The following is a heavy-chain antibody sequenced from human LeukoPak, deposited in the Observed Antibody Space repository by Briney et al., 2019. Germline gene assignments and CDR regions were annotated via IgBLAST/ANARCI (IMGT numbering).Heavy chain of an antibody. CDR2: ISYEGSNK. CDR1: GFTFSSYA. J-gene: IGHJ4*02. D-gene: IGHD1-14*01. V-gene: IGHV3-30-3*01. Sequence: GGSLRLSCAASGFTFSSYAMHWVRQAPGKGLEWVAVISYEGSNKYYADSVKGRFTICRDNSKNTLYLQMNSLRAEDTAVYYCARESEGVDYWGQGTLVTVSS. CDR3: ARESEGVDY.